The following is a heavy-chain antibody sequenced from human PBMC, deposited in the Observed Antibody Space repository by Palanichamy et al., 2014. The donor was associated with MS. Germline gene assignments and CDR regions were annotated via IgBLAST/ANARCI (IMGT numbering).Heavy chain of an antibody. V-gene: IGHV3-74*01. CDR3: ARDNSGSYPDY. CDR1: GIPFSGYW. CDR2: INRDVSSI. Sequence: EVQLVESGGGLVQPGGSLRLSCVVSGIPFSGYWMHWVRQAPGKGLVWVSRINRDVSSISYADFVKGRFTISRDNAKNTLYLQMSSLRAEDTALYYCARDNSGSYPDYWGQGTLVTVSS. J-gene: IGHJ4*02. D-gene: IGHD1-26*01.